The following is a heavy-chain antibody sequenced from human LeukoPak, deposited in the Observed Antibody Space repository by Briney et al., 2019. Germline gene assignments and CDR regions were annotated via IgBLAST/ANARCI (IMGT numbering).Heavy chain of an antibody. V-gene: IGHV4-39*07. D-gene: IGHD6-6*01. Sequence: SETLSLTCTVSGGSISSSSYYWGWIRQPPGKGLEWIGSIYYSGSTYYNPSLKSRVTISVDTSKNQFSLKLSSVTAADTAVYYCARDGTSIAARSPHYYMDVWGKGTTVTVSS. J-gene: IGHJ6*03. CDR1: GGSISSSSYY. CDR3: ARDGTSIAARSPHYYMDV. CDR2: IYYSGST.